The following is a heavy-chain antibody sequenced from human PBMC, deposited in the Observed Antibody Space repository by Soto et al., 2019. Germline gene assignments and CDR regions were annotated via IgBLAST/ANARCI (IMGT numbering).Heavy chain of an antibody. CDR1: GYTFTIYG. J-gene: IGHJ6*02. CDR2: ISPDNGNT. Sequence: QVQLVQSGGEVKKHGASVKVSCKASGYTFTIYGIKWVRQAPGQGLEWMGGISPDNGNTNYAQKLQGRGTMTTDTSTSTAKMELRSLRSDDTAFYYCAIARGYSGYAGMDVWGQGTTVTVSS. CDR3: AIARGYSGYAGMDV. D-gene: IGHD5-12*01. V-gene: IGHV1-18*01.